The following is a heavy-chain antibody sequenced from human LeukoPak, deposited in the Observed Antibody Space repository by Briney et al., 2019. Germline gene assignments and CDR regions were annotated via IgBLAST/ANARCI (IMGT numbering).Heavy chain of an antibody. V-gene: IGHV4-39*01. CDR2: IYYRGNT. CDR1: GDSISSYNYF. D-gene: IGHD3-22*01. CDR3: ARASSGYYWDFDY. Sequence: PSETLSLTCTVSGDSISSYNYFWGWIRQPPGQGLEWVGSIYYRGNTYYNPSLKSRVTLSADTSKNQFSLKVTSVTAADTAVYYCARASSGYYWDFDYWGQGALVTVSS. J-gene: IGHJ4*02.